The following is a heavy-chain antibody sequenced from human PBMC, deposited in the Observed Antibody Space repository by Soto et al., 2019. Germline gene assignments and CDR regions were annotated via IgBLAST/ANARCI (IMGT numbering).Heavy chain of an antibody. D-gene: IGHD3-10*01. CDR3: ARLYGSGSYYLYYYYGMDV. Sequence: LRLSCAASGFTFSSYEMNWVRQAPGKGLEWVSYISISGSTIYYADSVKGRFTISRDNAKNSLYLQMNSLRAEDTAVYYCARLYGSGSYYLYYYYGMDVWGQGTTVNVSS. J-gene: IGHJ6*02. V-gene: IGHV3-48*03. CDR1: GFTFSSYE. CDR2: ISISGSTI.